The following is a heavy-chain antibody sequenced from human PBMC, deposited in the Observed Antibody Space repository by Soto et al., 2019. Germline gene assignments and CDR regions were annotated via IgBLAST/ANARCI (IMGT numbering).Heavy chain of an antibody. D-gene: IGHD3-3*01. V-gene: IGHV3-23*01. CDR1: GFTFSSYA. J-gene: IGHJ6*02. CDR2: ISGSGGSK. Sequence: GGSLRLSCAASGFTFSSYAMSWVRQAPGKGLEWVSAISGSGGSKYYADSVKGRFTISRDNSKNTLYLQMNSLRAEDTAVYYGAKVAHSYYDFWSGYLSRSGYYDVWGQGTTVTVSS. CDR3: AKVAHSYYDFWSGYLSRSGYYDV.